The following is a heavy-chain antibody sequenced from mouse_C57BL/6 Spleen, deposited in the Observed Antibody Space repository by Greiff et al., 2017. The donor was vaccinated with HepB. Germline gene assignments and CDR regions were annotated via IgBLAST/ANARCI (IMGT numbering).Heavy chain of an antibody. V-gene: IGHV1-19*01. Sequence: EVKLVESGPVLVKPGASVKMSCKASGYTFTDYYMNWVKQSHGKSLEWIGVINPYNGGTSYNQKFKGKATLTVDKSSSTADMELNSLTSEDSAVYYCARGDDYEYFHVWGTGTTVTVSS. CDR1: GYTFTDYY. CDR2: INPYNGGT. D-gene: IGHD2-4*01. J-gene: IGHJ1*03. CDR3: ARGDDYEYFHV.